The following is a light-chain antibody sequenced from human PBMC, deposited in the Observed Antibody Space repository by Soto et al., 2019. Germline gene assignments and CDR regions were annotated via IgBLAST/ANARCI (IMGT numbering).Light chain of an antibody. J-gene: IGKJ5*01. Sequence: DIQMTQSPSSLSASVGDRVTITCQASQDISNYLNWYQQKPGKAPKLLIYDASNLETGVPSRFSGSGSGTEFTLIISSLQPDDFATFYCQQYDSYRITFGQGTRLEIK. CDR2: DAS. V-gene: IGKV1-33*01. CDR1: QDISNY. CDR3: QQYDSYRIT.